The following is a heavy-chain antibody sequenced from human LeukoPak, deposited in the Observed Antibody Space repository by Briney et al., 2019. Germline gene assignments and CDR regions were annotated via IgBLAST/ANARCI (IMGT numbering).Heavy chain of an antibody. CDR1: GGTFSSYA. CDR2: IIPILGIA. Sequence: SVKVSCKASGGTFSSYAISWVRQAPGQGLEWMGRIIPILGIANYAQKFQGRVTITADKSTSTAYMELSSLRSEDTAVYYCARDKYSSSYNWFDPWGQGTLVTVSS. J-gene: IGHJ5*02. V-gene: IGHV1-69*04. CDR3: ARDKYSSSYNWFDP. D-gene: IGHD6-6*01.